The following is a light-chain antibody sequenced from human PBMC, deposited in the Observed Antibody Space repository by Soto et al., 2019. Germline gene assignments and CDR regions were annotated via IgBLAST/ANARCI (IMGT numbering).Light chain of an antibody. CDR1: QNVANY. CDR2: DAS. J-gene: IGKJ5*01. V-gene: IGKV3-11*01. CDR3: QQRSNWPGT. Sequence: EIVLTQSPATLSLSPGERATLSCRASQNVANYLDWYQQKPGQAPRLLIYDASNRATGIPARFSGSGSGTDFTLTISSLEPEDFAVYYCQQRSNWPGTFGQGTRLEIK.